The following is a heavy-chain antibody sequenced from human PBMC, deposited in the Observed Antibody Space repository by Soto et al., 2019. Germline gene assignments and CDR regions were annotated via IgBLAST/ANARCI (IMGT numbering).Heavy chain of an antibody. Sequence: ASVKVSCKASGYIFTNYVIHWVRQAPGQRLESMGWINTGNGNTQYSQKIQGRVTITRDTSASTAYLELSSLRSEDTSVYYCARSITMVRGLISYVMDVWGQGTTVTVSS. J-gene: IGHJ6*02. CDR1: GYIFTNYV. CDR3: ARSITMVRGLISYVMDV. CDR2: INTGNGNT. D-gene: IGHD3-10*01. V-gene: IGHV1-3*04.